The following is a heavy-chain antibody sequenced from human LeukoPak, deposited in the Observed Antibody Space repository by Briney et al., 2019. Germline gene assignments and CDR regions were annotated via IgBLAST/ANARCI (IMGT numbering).Heavy chain of an antibody. V-gene: IGHV3-30-3*01. D-gene: IGHD3-22*01. CDR1: GFTFSSYA. J-gene: IGHJ4*02. Sequence: GGSLRLSCAASGFTFSSYAMHWVRQAPGKGLEWVAVISYDGSNKYYADSVKGRFTISRDNSKNTLYLQMNSLRAEDTAVYYCARARGYYDSSGTADYWGQGTLVTVSS. CDR2: ISYDGSNK. CDR3: ARARGYYDSSGTADY.